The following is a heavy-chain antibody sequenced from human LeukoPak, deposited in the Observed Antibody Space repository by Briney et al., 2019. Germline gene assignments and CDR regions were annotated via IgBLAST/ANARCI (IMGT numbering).Heavy chain of an antibody. CDR3: ARWSFAIGPVASFDY. J-gene: IGHJ4*02. CDR1: GGSVSSGSHY. Sequence: PSETLSLTCTVSGGSVSSGSHYWGWIRQPPGKGLEWVGYIHYSGNTNYNPSLKSRVTMSLDTPKSQFSLRLTSVTAADTAVYYCARWSFAIGPVASFDYWGQGTLVTVSS. D-gene: IGHD2-2*01. V-gene: IGHV4-61*01. CDR2: IHYSGNT.